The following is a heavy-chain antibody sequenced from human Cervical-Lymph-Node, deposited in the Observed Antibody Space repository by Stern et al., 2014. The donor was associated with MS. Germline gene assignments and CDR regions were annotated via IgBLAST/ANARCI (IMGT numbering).Heavy chain of an antibody. CDR3: ARALRNAYTWFDP. Sequence: VQLVESGPGLVKPSETLSLTCTVSGGSIYNYYWTWIRHPPGKGLEWIGHIDYSGSTNYNPSLESRVTMSVDSSKNEFSLILTSVTAADTAVYYCARALRNAYTWFDPWGQGTLFTVSS. D-gene: IGHD2-2*01. CDR1: GGSIYNYY. V-gene: IGHV4-59*01. J-gene: IGHJ5*01. CDR2: IDYSGST.